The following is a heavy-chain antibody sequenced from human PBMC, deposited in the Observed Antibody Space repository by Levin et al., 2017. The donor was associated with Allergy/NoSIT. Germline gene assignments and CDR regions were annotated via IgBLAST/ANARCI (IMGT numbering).Heavy chain of an antibody. V-gene: IGHV3-30*03. CDR1: GFTFSNYG. D-gene: IGHD2/OR15-2a*01. CDR2: ISYDGSHK. CDR3: ARDNSSSGGMDV. J-gene: IGHJ6*02. Sequence: QSGGSLRLSCAASGFTFSNYGIHWVRQAPGQGLEWVAVISYDGSHKYYVDSVEGRFIISRDDSKNTMYLQMNSLTIEDTGVYFCARDNSSSGGMDVWGQGTTVTVSS.